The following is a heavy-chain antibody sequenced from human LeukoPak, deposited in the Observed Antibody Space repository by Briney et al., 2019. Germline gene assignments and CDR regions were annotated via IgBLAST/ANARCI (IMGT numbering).Heavy chain of an antibody. D-gene: IGHD6-19*01. CDR1: GFTFSSYW. V-gene: IGHV3-7*01. CDR3: ARLRYSSGWYVDY. J-gene: IGHJ4*02. Sequence: SGGSLRLSCAASGFTFSSYWMSWVRQAPGKGLEWVANIKQDGSEKYYVDSVKGRFTISRDNAKNSLYLQMNSLRAEDTAVYYCARLRYSSGWYVDYWGQGTLVTVSS. CDR2: IKQDGSEK.